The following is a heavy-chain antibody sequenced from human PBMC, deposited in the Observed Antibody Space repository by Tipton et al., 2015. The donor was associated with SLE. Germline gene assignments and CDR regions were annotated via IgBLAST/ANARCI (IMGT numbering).Heavy chain of an antibody. CDR2: IYYSGST. CDR1: GGSINNYY. CDR3: ATNYDFLEYFQH. Sequence: TLSLTCAVSGGSINNYYWSWIRQPPGKGLEWIGYIYYSGSTNYNPSLRSRVTMSVDTSKNHFSLKLSSVTAADTALYYCATNYDFLEYFQHWGQGTLVTVSS. J-gene: IGHJ1*01. V-gene: IGHV4-59*12. D-gene: IGHD3-3*01.